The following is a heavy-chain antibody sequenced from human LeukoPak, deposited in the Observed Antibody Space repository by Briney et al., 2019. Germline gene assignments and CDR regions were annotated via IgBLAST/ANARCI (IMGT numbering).Heavy chain of an antibody. D-gene: IGHD3-3*01. V-gene: IGHV3-33*05. CDR2: IAYDGSRK. Sequence: PGRSLRLSCAASGFXFSTYGIHWVRQAPGKGLKWVTGIAYDGSRKHYADSVKGRFTISRDNSRNTMDLQMNSLRVEDTAVYHCTRYDSSRFDPWGQGTLVIVSS. CDR3: TRYDSSRFDP. CDR1: GFXFSTYG. J-gene: IGHJ5*02.